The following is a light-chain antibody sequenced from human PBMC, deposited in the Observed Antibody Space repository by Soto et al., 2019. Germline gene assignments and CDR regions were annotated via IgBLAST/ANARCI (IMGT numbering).Light chain of an antibody. Sequence: DSQMPQSPSTLSASVGDRVTITCRASQSISSWLAWYQQKPGKAPKLLIYDASSLESGVPSRFSGSGSGTEFTLTISSLQPDDFATYYCQQYNSYSRTFGQGTKVDI. V-gene: IGKV1-5*01. CDR1: QSISSW. J-gene: IGKJ1*01. CDR2: DAS. CDR3: QQYNSYSRT.